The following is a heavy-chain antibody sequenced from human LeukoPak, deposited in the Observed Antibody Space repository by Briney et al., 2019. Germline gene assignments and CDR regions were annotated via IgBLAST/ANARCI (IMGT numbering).Heavy chain of an antibody. CDR1: GGSISSSNW. J-gene: IGHJ4*02. D-gene: IGHD3-22*01. V-gene: IGHV4-4*02. Sequence: SGTLSLTCAVSGGSISSSNWWSWVRQPPGKGLEWIGEIYHSGSTNYNPSLKSRVTISVDKSKNQFSLKLSSVTAADTAVYYCARADYYDSSGYPFPGFDYWGQGTLVTVSS. CDR2: IYHSGST. CDR3: ARADYYDSSGYPFPGFDY.